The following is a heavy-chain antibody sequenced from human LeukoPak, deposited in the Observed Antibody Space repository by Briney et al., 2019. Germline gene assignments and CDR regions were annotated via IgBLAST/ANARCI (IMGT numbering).Heavy chain of an antibody. CDR1: GFTFSSYA. Sequence: PGGCLRLSCSASGFTFSSYAMHWVRQTPGKGLEYVSAISSNGGSTYYADSVKGRFTISRDNSKNTLYLQLSSLRAEDTAVYYCVKDAVAVAGTVGYFQHWGQGTLVTVSS. CDR3: VKDAVAVAGTVGYFQH. CDR2: ISSNGGST. V-gene: IGHV3-64D*06. J-gene: IGHJ1*01. D-gene: IGHD6-19*01.